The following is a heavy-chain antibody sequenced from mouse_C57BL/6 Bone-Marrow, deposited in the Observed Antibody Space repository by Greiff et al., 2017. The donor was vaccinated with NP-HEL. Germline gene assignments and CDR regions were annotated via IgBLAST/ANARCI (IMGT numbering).Heavy chain of an antibody. CDR3: ARSVTAQATSWFAY. CDR2: IYPSDSET. Sequence: QVQLQQPGAELVRPGSSVKLSCKASGYTFTSYWMDWVKQRPGQGLEWIGNIYPSDSETHYNQKFKDKATLTVDKSSSTAYMQLSSLTSEASSVYYCARSVTAQATSWFAYWGQGTLVTVSA. V-gene: IGHV1-61*01. D-gene: IGHD3-2*02. CDR1: GYTFTSYW. J-gene: IGHJ3*01.